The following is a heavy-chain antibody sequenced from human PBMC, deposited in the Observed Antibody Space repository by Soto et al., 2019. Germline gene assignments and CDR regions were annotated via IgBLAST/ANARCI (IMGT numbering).Heavy chain of an antibody. V-gene: IGHV4-31*03. D-gene: IGHD6-13*01. CDR1: GGSISSGGYY. Sequence: PSETLSLTCTVSGGSISSGGYYWSWIRQHPGKGLEWIGYIYYSGSTYYNPSLKGRVTISVDTSKNQFSLKLSSVTAADTAVYYCARAAAGVYYYYGMDVWGQGTTVTVSS. CDR3: ARAAAGVYYYYGMDV. J-gene: IGHJ6*02. CDR2: IYYSGST.